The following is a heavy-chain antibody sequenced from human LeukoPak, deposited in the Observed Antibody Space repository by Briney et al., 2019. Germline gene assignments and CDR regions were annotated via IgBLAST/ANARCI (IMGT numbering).Heavy chain of an antibody. CDR1: GLTLSGYW. CDR3: AKDTLKIIAVAPDY. J-gene: IGHJ4*02. Sequence: GGSLRLSCAASGLTLSGYWMHWVRQAPGKGLVWVSRINGDASSTSYADSVKGRFTISRDNSKNTLYLQMNSLRAEDTAVYYCAKDTLKIIAVAPDYWGQGTLATVSS. V-gene: IGHV3-74*01. D-gene: IGHD6-19*01. CDR2: INGDASST.